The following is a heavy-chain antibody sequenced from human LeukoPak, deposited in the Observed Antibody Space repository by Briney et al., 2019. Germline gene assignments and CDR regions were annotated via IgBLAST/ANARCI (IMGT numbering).Heavy chain of an antibody. CDR3: ALLSSSPGIAAAGPFDY. D-gene: IGHD6-13*01. CDR2: ISYDGSNK. CDR1: GFTFSSYA. Sequence: GGSLRLSCAASGFTFSSYAMHWVRQAPGKGLEWVAVISYDGSNKYYADSVKGRFTISRDNSKNTLYLQMNSLKAEDTAVYYCALLSSSPGIAAAGPFDYWGQGTLVTVSS. J-gene: IGHJ4*02. V-gene: IGHV3-30-3*01.